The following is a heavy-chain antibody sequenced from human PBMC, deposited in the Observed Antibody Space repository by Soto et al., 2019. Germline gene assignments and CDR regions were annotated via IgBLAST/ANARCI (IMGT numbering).Heavy chain of an antibody. CDR3: ARGQYIVAPEN. V-gene: IGHV1-2*02. CDR1: GYPFTGYQ. J-gene: IGHJ4*02. D-gene: IGHD2-21*01. Sequence: DSVQVSCTASGYPFTGYQMHWVQQAPGQGLAWMGWINPNSGGTNYAQKFQGRVTMTRDTSITTAYMELNRLTSDDTAVYYGARGQYIVAPENWGQGNRVTVVS. CDR2: INPNSGGT.